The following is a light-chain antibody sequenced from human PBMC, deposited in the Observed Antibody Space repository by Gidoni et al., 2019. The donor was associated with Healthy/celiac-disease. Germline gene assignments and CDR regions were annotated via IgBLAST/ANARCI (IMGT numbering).Light chain of an antibody. CDR1: SGSIASNY. V-gene: IGLV6-57*01. Sequence: NFMLPQPHSVSESPGKPVTISCTRISGSIASNYVQWYQQRPGSSPTTVIYEDNQRPSGVPDRFSGSIDSSSNSASLTISGLKTEDEADYYCQSYDSSNDVVFGGGTKLTVL. J-gene: IGLJ2*01. CDR2: EDN. CDR3: QSYDSSNDVV.